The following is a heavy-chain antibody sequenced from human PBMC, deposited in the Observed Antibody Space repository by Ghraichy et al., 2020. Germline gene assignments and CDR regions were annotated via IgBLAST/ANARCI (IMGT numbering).Heavy chain of an antibody. D-gene: IGHD3-10*01. CDR2: IGTACDT. V-gene: IGHV3-13*01. Sequence: GGSLRLSCAASGFTFSSYDMHWVRQATGKGLEWVSAIGTACDTYYPGSVKGRFTISRENAKNSLYLQMNSLRAGDTAVYYCARGGSGSPDLDYWGQGTLVTVSS. J-gene: IGHJ4*02. CDR3: ARGGSGSPDLDY. CDR1: GFTFSSYD.